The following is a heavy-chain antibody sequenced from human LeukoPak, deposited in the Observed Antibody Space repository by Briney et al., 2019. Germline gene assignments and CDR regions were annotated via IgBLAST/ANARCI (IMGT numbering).Heavy chain of an antibody. J-gene: IGHJ4*02. Sequence: GGSLRLSCAASGFTFSSYGMHWVRQAPGKGLEWVAVISYDGSNKYYADSVKGRFTISRDNSKNTLYLQMNSLRAEDTAVYYCAKDPYDYGDYVPDYWGQGTLDTVSS. CDR2: ISYDGSNK. CDR1: GFTFSSYG. D-gene: IGHD4-17*01. CDR3: AKDPYDYGDYVPDY. V-gene: IGHV3-30*18.